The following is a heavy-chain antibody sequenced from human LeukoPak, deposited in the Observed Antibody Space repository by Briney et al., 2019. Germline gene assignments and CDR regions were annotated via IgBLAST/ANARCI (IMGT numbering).Heavy chain of an antibody. V-gene: IGHV3-9*01. J-gene: IGHJ4*02. Sequence: SLRLSCAASGFTFDDYAMHWVRQAPGKGLEWVSGISWNSGSIGYADSVKGRFTISRDNAKNSLYLQMNSLRAEDTALYYCAKVRGYSYGLDYWGQGTLVTVSS. CDR2: ISWNSGSI. CDR1: GFTFDDYA. CDR3: AKVRGYSYGLDY. D-gene: IGHD5-18*01.